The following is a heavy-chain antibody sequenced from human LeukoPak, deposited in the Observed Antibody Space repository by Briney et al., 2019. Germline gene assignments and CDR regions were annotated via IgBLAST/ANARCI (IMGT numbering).Heavy chain of an antibody. Sequence: ASVKVSCKASGYAFTGYYMHWVRQAPGQGLEWMGWINPNSGGTNYAQKFQGWVTMTRDTSISTAYMELSRLRSDDTAVYYCARGGNIVGATGDAFDIWGQGTMVTVSS. V-gene: IGHV1-2*04. D-gene: IGHD1-26*01. CDR1: GYAFTGYY. CDR2: INPNSGGT. J-gene: IGHJ3*02. CDR3: ARGGNIVGATGDAFDI.